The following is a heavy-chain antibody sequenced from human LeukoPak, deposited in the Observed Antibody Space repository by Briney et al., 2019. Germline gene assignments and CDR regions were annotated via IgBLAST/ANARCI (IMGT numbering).Heavy chain of an antibody. D-gene: IGHD5-18*01. J-gene: IGHJ4*02. CDR1: GYTFTGHY. CDR3: ARDSWIQPVGYFDY. Sequence: GASVKVSCKASGYTFTGHYMHWVRQAPGQGLEWMGWINPNRGGTNYVQKFQGRVTMTRDTSISTAYMELSRLRSEDTAVYYCARDSWIQPVGYFDYWGQGTLVTVSS. CDR2: INPNRGGT. V-gene: IGHV1-2*02.